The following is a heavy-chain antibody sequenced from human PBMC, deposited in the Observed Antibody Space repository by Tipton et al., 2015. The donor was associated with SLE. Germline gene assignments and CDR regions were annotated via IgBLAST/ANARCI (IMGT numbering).Heavy chain of an antibody. Sequence: TLSLTCSVSGASISSGYYWGWIRQPPGKGLEWIGSIYGSGNSYYNPSLKSRVTISVDTSKNQFSLKLSSVTAADTAVYYCARLGGYYDSSGYSYYFDYWGQGTLVTVSS. CDR2: IYGSGNS. CDR1: GASISSGYY. J-gene: IGHJ4*02. CDR3: ARLGGYYDSSGYSYYFDY. D-gene: IGHD3-22*01. V-gene: IGHV4-38-2*01.